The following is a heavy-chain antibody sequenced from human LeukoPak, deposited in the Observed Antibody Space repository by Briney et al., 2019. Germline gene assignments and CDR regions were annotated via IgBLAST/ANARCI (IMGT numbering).Heavy chain of an antibody. D-gene: IGHD2-2*01. Sequence: GGSLRLSCAASGFTFSNYAINWVRQAPGKGLEWVSGISGSGGSTFYADSVKGRFTISRDNSKTTLYLQMNSLRAEDTAVYYCAKDRADCSYTSCYAFFDYWGQGTLVTVSP. CDR2: ISGSGGST. V-gene: IGHV3-23*01. CDR3: AKDRADCSYTSCYAFFDY. J-gene: IGHJ4*02. CDR1: GFTFSNYA.